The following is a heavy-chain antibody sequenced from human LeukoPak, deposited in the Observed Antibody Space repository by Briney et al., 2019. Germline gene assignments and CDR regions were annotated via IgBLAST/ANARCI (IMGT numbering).Heavy chain of an antibody. Sequence: TGGSLRLSCEASGFTFSSHGMHWVRQAPGKGLEWVAVIWYDGSYKYYADSVKGRFTISRDNSNSTLYLQMNILRAEDSAVYYCARDKSTSCYYFDYWGQGALVTVSS. CDR1: GFTFSSHG. CDR2: IWYDGSYK. J-gene: IGHJ4*02. CDR3: ARDKSTSCYYFDY. D-gene: IGHD2-2*01. V-gene: IGHV3-33*08.